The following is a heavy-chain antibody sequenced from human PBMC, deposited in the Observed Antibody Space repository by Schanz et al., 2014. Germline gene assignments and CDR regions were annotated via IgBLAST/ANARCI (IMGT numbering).Heavy chain of an antibody. Sequence: QVQLVQSGAEVKKPGASVGVSCKASGYTFTNYGVTWVRQAPGQGLEWMGWISANNGNTNYAQKFQGRVTMTTDTSTSTAYMELRSLRSDDTAVYYCARAGQDFEYSSLSPIWYFDLWGRGTLVTVSS. CDR3: ARAGQDFEYSSLSPIWYFDL. V-gene: IGHV1-18*01. J-gene: IGHJ2*01. CDR1: GYTFTNYG. CDR2: ISANNGNT. D-gene: IGHD6-6*01.